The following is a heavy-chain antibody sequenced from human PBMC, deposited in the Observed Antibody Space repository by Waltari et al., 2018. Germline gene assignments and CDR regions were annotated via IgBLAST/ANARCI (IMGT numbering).Heavy chain of an antibody. CDR1: GGSISSYF. D-gene: IGHD2-8*02. Sequence: QVQLQESGPGLVKPSETLSLTCSVSGGSISSYFWSWIRQSPGKGLEWIGNIYYRESPNYNPSLKSRVTISVDTSKNQFSLKMSSVTAADTAVYFCARSRYCTGGLCYPEYFQQWGQGTLVTVSS. V-gene: IGHV4-59*01. CDR3: ARSRYCTGGLCYPEYFQQ. J-gene: IGHJ1*01. CDR2: IYYRESP.